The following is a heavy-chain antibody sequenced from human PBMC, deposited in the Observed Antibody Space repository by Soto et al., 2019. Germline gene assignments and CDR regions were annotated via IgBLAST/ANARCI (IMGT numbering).Heavy chain of an antibody. Sequence: GGSLRLSCAASGFTFSSYSMNWFRQAPGKGLEWVSSISRTTSYKYNADSVRGRFTISRDNSRNTVHLQIDSLRVEDTAIYYCAKELEIVLMVHAASDSWGQGSPVTVSS. V-gene: IGHV3-21*04. CDR1: GFTFSSYS. CDR2: ISRTTSYK. J-gene: IGHJ4*02. CDR3: AKELEIVLMVHAASDS. D-gene: IGHD2-8*01.